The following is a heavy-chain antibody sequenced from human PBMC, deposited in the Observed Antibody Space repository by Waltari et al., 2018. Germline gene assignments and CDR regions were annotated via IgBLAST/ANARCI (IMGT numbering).Heavy chain of an antibody. CDR3: ARHLHNGGIDS. V-gene: IGHV4-39*01. CDR1: GGSISSSSLSSNAYY. D-gene: IGHD3-16*01. J-gene: IGHJ4*02. CDR2: ISYGGTP. Sequence: QLQLHESGPGLVKPSETLSLTCTVSGGSISSSSLSSNAYYWTWIRQPPGTGMEWTGSISYGGTPHYNPSLNRRVTISEDTSKKQFSLKWRSLTATDTAVYYCARHLHNGGIDSWGQGILVTVSS.